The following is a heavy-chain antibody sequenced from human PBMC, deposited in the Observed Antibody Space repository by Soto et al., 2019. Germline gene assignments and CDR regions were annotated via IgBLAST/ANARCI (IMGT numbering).Heavy chain of an antibody. V-gene: IGHV4-39*01. CDR2: IYYSGST. D-gene: IGHD3-10*01. J-gene: IGHJ5*02. Sequence: QLQLQESGPGLVKPSETLSLTCTVSGGSISSSSYYWGWIRQPPGKGLEWIGSIYYSGSTYYNPSLKSRVPISVDTSKNQFSLKLSSVTAADTAVYYCARQAMVRGVPSWFDPWGQGTLVTVSS. CDR3: ARQAMVRGVPSWFDP. CDR1: GGSISSSSYY.